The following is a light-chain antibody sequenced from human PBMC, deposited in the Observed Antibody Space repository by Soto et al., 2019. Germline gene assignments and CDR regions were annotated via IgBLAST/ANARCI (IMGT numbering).Light chain of an antibody. CDR2: GAS. J-gene: IGKJ1*01. CDR3: QQSASWPWT. V-gene: IGKV3-15*01. Sequence: EIVMTQSPATLSVSPGERATLSCRASQGIRNFLAWYQQKPGQAPRLPISGASTRATGIPARFSGSGSGTDFTLTISSLQSEDFAVYYCQQSASWPWTFGQGTKVEIK. CDR1: QGIRNF.